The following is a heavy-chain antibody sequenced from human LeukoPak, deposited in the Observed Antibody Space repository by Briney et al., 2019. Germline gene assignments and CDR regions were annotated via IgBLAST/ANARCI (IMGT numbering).Heavy chain of an antibody. D-gene: IGHD3-22*01. CDR3: ARSADSSGYFREIPLYYFDY. CDR2: ISSSSSTI. CDR1: GFTFSTYS. Sequence: GGSLRLSCAASGFTFSTYSMNWVRQAPGKGLEWVSYISSSSSTIYYADSLKGRFTISRDNAKNSLYLQINSLRAEDTAVYYCARSADSSGYFREIPLYYFDYWGQGTLVTVSS. V-gene: IGHV3-48*04. J-gene: IGHJ4*02.